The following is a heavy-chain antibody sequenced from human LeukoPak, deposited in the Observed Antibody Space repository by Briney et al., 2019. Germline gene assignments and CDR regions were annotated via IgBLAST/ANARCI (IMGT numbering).Heavy chain of an antibody. CDR3: ARHAGADGSSWFYLDY. D-gene: IGHD6-13*01. V-gene: IGHV1-46*01. J-gene: IGHJ4*02. CDR1: GYTLTSYY. CDR2: INPSGGST. Sequence: GASVKVSCKASGYTLTSYYMHWVRQAPGQGLEWKGRINPSGGSTSYAQKFQGRVTMTRDTSTSTVCMELSSLRSEDTAVYYCARHAGADGSSWFYLDYWGQGTLVTVSS.